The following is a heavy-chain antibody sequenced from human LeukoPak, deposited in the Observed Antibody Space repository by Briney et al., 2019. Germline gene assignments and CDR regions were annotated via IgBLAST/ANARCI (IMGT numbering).Heavy chain of an antibody. CDR1: GFTVTNWG. D-gene: IGHD1/OR15-1a*01. CDR2: ISANNGEI. Sequence: GASVMVSCKASGFTVTNWGIMWLRQAPGQGLEWMSWISANNGEIRYAQKFQGRVIMTTDTSTTTAYMELTNMLSADDAVYYCERESPSGHQVFGTDYWGQGTQVTVSS. J-gene: IGHJ4*02. CDR3: ERESPSGHQVFGTDY. V-gene: IGHV1-18*01.